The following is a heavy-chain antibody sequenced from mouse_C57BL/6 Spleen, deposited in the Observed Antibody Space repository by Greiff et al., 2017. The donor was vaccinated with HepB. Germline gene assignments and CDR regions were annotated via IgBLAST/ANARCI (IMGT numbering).Heavy chain of an antibody. CDR2: IDPETGGT. Sequence: VQLQQSGAELVRPGASVTLSCKASGYTFTDYEMHWVKQTPVHGLEWIGAIDPETGGTAYNQKFKGKAILTADKSSSTAYMELRSLTSEDSAVYYCTRHDYDRWYFDVWGTGTTVTVSS. V-gene: IGHV1-15*01. J-gene: IGHJ1*03. CDR3: TRHDYDRWYFDV. CDR1: GYTFTDYE. D-gene: IGHD2-4*01.